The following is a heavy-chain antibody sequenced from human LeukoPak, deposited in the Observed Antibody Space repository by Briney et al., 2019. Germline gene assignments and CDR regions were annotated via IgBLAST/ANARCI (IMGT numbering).Heavy chain of an antibody. D-gene: IGHD6-19*01. J-gene: IGHJ4*02. Sequence: ASVKVSCKASGYTFTGYYIHWVRQAPGQGLEWMGWINPNSGGTNYAQKFQGRVTMTRDTSISTAYMELSRLRSDDTAVYYCTSFPTNEEQWPPGYWGQGTLVTVSS. V-gene: IGHV1-2*02. CDR1: GYTFTGYY. CDR3: TSFPTNEEQWPPGY. CDR2: INPNSGGT.